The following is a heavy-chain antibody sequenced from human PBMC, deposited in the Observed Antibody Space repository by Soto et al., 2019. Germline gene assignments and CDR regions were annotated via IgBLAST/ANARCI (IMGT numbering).Heavy chain of an antibody. CDR2: IYPGDSDT. J-gene: IGHJ4*02. V-gene: IGHV5-51*01. D-gene: IGHD3-22*01. CDR3: ARSYYDSSGTYSDY. Sequence: GESLTITCSGSGYSFTRYWIGWVCQMPGKGLEWMGIIYPGDSDTRYSPSFQGQVTISADKSISTAYLQWSSLKASDTAMYYCARSYYDSSGTYSDYWGQGTLVTVSS. CDR1: GYSFTRYW.